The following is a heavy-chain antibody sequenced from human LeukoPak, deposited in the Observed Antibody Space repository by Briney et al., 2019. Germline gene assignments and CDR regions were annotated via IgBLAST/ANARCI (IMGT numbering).Heavy chain of an antibody. CDR2: IYYSGST. CDR3: ARVCSSSSLGYYYMDV. CDR1: GGSISSSSYY. V-gene: IGHV4-39*07. Sequence: SETLSLTCTVSGGSISSSSYYWGWIRQPPGKGLEWIGSIYYSGSTYYNPSLKSRVTISVDTSKNQFSLKLSSVTAADTAVYYCARVCSSSSLGYYYMDVWGKGTTVTVSS. D-gene: IGHD6-6*01. J-gene: IGHJ6*03.